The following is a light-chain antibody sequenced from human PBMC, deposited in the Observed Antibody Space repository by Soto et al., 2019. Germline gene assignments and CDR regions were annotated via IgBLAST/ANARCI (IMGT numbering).Light chain of an antibody. CDR1: QSVSSN. V-gene: IGKV3D-15*01. CDR3: QHYANWPLT. Sequence: EIVMTQSPATLSVSPGARATLSCRASQSVSSNLAWYQQESGQPPRLLIYGASTRATGIPARFSGSGSGTEFTLTISSLQSEDFAVYYCQHYANWPLTFGGGTKVDIK. J-gene: IGKJ4*01. CDR2: GAS.